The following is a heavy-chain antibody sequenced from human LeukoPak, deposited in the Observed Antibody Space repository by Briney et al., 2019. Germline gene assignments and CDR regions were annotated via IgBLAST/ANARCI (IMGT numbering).Heavy chain of an antibody. Sequence: SVKVSCKASGGTFSSYAISWVRQAPAQGHEWMGGVIPIFGTANYAQKFQGRVTITADESTSTAYMELSSLRSEDTAVYYCARGRGYDSNFVYYYYMDVWGKGTTVTVSS. V-gene: IGHV1-69*13. J-gene: IGHJ6*03. CDR1: GGTFSSYA. CDR2: VIPIFGTA. CDR3: ARGRGYDSNFVYYYYMDV. D-gene: IGHD5-12*01.